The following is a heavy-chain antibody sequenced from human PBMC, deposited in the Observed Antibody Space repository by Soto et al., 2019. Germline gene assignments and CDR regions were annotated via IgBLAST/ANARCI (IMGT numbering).Heavy chain of an antibody. V-gene: IGHV3-74*01. Sequence: GGSLRLSCATSGFTFSNYWMHWVRQAPGKGPVWVSRINEDESNTYYADSVKGRFTISRDNSKNTLYLQMNSLRAEDTAVYYCARVYSSSWFLTFDYWGQGTLVTVSS. J-gene: IGHJ4*02. D-gene: IGHD6-13*01. CDR3: ARVYSSSWFLTFDY. CDR1: GFTFSNYW. CDR2: INEDESNT.